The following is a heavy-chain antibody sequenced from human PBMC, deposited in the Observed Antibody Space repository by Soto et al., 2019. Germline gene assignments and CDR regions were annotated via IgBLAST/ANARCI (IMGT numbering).Heavy chain of an antibody. J-gene: IGHJ4*02. CDR3: ASFYDYGDSEYYFDY. D-gene: IGHD4-17*01. V-gene: IGHV4-4*02. CDR1: GGSISSSNW. Sequence: NPSETLSLTCAVSGGSISSSNWWSWVRQPPGKGLEWIGEIYHSGSTNYNPSLKSRVTISVDKSKNQFSLKLSSVTAADTAVYYCASFYDYGDSEYYFDYWGQGTLVTVSS. CDR2: IYHSGST.